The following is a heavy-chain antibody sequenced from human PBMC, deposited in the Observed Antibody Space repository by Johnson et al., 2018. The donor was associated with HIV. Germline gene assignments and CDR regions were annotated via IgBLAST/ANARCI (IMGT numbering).Heavy chain of an antibody. Sequence: QVQLVESGGGVVQPGRSLRLSCAASEFTFSNYDMHWVRQAPGKGLEWVAVISYDGSNKYYADSVKGRFTISRDNSKNTLYLQMNSLRAEDTAVYYCASSRRGQQLVPLAFDIWGQGTMVTVSS. CDR3: ASSRRGQQLVPLAFDI. CDR2: ISYDGSNK. CDR1: EFTFSNYD. V-gene: IGHV3-30*03. D-gene: IGHD6-13*01. J-gene: IGHJ3*02.